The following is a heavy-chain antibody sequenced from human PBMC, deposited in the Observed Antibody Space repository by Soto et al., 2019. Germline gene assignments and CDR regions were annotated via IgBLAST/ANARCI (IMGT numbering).Heavy chain of an antibody. J-gene: IGHJ6*03. Sequence: ASVKVSCEASGYTFTSYGISWVRQAPGQGLEWMGWISAYNGNTNYAQKLQGRVTMTTDTSTSTAYMELRSLRSDDTAVYYCARSGYSYGDAYYYYYYYMDVWGRGTTVTVSS. CDR2: ISAYNGNT. D-gene: IGHD5-18*01. CDR1: GYTFTSYG. V-gene: IGHV1-18*01. CDR3: ARSGYSYGDAYYYYYYYMDV.